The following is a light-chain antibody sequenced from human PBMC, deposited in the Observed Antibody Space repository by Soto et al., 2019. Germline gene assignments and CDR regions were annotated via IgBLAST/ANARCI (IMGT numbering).Light chain of an antibody. CDR2: DVS. J-gene: IGKJ1*01. CDR1: QGVTTN. CDR3: QQYNSYWT. Sequence: IVMTQSPAALSVSPGERATLSCRAGQGVTTNFAWYQQKSGQSPRLLIYDVSIRATGVPARFSGTGSGTDFTLTISSLQPDDFATYYCQQYNSYWTFGQGTKVDIK. V-gene: IGKV3-15*01.